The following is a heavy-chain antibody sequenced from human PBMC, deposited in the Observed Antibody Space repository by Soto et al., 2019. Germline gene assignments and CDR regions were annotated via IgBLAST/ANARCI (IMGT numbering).Heavy chain of an antibody. J-gene: IGHJ4*02. CDR3: ARDRVDTAMVFDY. CDR2: IIPIFGTA. V-gene: IGHV1-69*01. Sequence: SVKVSCKASGGTFSSYVISWVRQAPGQGLEWMGGIIPIFGTANYAQKFQGRVTITADESTSTAYMELSSLRSEDTAVYYRARDRVDTAMVFDYWGQGTLVTVSS. D-gene: IGHD5-18*01. CDR1: GGTFSSYV.